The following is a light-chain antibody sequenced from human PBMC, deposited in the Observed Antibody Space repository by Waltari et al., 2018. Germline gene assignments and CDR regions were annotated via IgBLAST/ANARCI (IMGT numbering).Light chain of an antibody. J-gene: IGLJ1*01. CDR2: SDS. CDR3: QVWEISRDHYV. V-gene: IGLV3-21*01. CDR1: NIGTKS. Sequence: SYVLTQPPSVSVAPGESARITCGGNNIGTKSVHWYRQKPGQAPVLVLYSDSDRPSGSPGRCSGANSGNTATLTISRVEAGDEADYYCQVWEISRDHYVFGSGTEVTVL.